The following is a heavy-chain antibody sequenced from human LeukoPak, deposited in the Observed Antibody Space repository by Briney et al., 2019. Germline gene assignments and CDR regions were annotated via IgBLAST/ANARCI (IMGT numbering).Heavy chain of an antibody. D-gene: IGHD5-24*01. V-gene: IGHV4-34*01. CDR2: INHSGST. J-gene: IGHJ5*02. Sequence: PSETLSLTCAVYGGSFSGYYWSWIRQPPGKGLEWIGEINHSGSTNYNPSLKSRVTISVDTSKNQFSLKLSSVTAADTAVYYCARGADGYDPGLGYWFDPWGQGTLVTVSS. CDR1: GGSFSGYY. CDR3: ARGADGYDPGLGYWFDP.